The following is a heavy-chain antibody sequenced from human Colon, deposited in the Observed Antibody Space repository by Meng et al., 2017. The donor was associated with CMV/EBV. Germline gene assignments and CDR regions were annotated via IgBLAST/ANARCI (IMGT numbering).Heavy chain of an antibody. CDR3: ARVICGGDCYLDY. CDR1: KGTFTSYP. Sequence: VQREQPGGGGKKPGSSVKVSCKASKGTFTSYPISWVRQGPGQGFEWVGGIITISGTTDYAQKFQGRVTITADESTSTAYMKLSNLRSEDTAIYYCARVICGGDCYLDYWGRGTLVTVSS. D-gene: IGHD2-21*02. CDR2: IITISGTT. V-gene: IGHV1-69*12. J-gene: IGHJ4*01.